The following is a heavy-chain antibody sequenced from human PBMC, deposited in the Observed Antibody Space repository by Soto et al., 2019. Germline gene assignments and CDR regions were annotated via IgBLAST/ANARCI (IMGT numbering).Heavy chain of an antibody. CDR2: ISGSGGST. CDR3: AKVRVVAVADPAYFDY. CDR1: GFTFSSYA. J-gene: IGHJ4*02. Sequence: PGGSLRLSCAASGFTFSSYAMSWVRQAPGKGLEWVSAISGSGGSTYYADSVKGRFTISRDNSKNTLYLQMNSLRAEDTAVYYCAKVRVVAVADPAYFDYWGQGTLVTVSS. D-gene: IGHD6-19*01. V-gene: IGHV3-23*01.